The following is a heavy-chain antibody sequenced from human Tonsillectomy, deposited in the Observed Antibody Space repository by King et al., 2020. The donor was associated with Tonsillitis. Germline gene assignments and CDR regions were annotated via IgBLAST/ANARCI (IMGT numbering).Heavy chain of an antibody. CDR1: GVTFSNYA. CDR2: ISGSGVST. D-gene: IGHD3-22*01. V-gene: IGHV3-23*01. J-gene: IGHJ4*02. CDR3: AKDNSTRDFYDSSGPEGFDY. Sequence: VQLLESGGGLVQPGGSLRLSCAASGVTFSNYAMIWVRQAPGKGLEWVSGISGSGVSTYYADSVKGRFTISRDNSKNTLYLQMNSLRPEDTAVYYCAKDNSTRDFYDSSGPEGFDYWGQGTLVTVSS.